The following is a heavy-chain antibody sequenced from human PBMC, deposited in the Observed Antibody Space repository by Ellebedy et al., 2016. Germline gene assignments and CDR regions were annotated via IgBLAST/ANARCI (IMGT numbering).Heavy chain of an antibody. CDR3: ARDWWNWNDGTAYYYYGMDV. D-gene: IGHD1-1*01. CDR2: VWYDGSKE. V-gene: IGHV3-33*01. J-gene: IGHJ6*02. CDR1: GYTFSSYG. Sequence: GESLKISXAASGYTFSSYGIHWVRQAPGKGLEWVAVVWYDGSKEYYADSVRGRFTISRDNSKNTLYLQMNGLRVEDTAVYYCARDWWNWNDGTAYYYYGMDVWGQGTTVTVSS.